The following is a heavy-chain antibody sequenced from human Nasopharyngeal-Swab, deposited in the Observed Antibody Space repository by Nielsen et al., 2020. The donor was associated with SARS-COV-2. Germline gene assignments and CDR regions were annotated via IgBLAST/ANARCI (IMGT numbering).Heavy chain of an antibody. Sequence: GGSLRLSCAASGFTFSSYGMHWVRQAPGKGLEWVAVISYDGSNKYYADSVKGRFTISRDNSKNTLYLQMNSLRAEDTAVYYCARGRGYSYGYGAVPLYYYGMDVWGQGTTVTVSS. CDR1: GFTFSSYG. D-gene: IGHD5-18*01. V-gene: IGHV3-30*03. J-gene: IGHJ6*02. CDR3: ARGRGYSYGYGAVPLYYYGMDV. CDR2: ISYDGSNK.